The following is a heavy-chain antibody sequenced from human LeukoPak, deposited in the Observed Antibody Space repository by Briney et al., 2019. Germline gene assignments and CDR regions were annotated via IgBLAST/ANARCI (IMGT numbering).Heavy chain of an antibody. D-gene: IGHD6-19*01. CDR3: ATDMRAVAVPPYYYGMDV. Sequence: ASVKVSCKASGGTFSSYAISWVRQAPGQGLEWMGRIIPILGIANYAQKFQGRVTITADKSTSTAYMELSSLRSEDTAVYYCATDMRAVAVPPYYYGMDVWGQGTTVTVSS. CDR2: IIPILGIA. V-gene: IGHV1-69*04. CDR1: GGTFSSYA. J-gene: IGHJ6*02.